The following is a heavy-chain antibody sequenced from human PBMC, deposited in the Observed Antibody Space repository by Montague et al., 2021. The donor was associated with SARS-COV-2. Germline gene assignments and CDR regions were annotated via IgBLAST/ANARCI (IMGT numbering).Heavy chain of an antibody. D-gene: IGHD2-21*01. CDR2: IYHTGST. J-gene: IGHJ2*01. Sequence: TLSLTCTVSGGSITSGGYYWTWIRRHPGKGLEWIGYIYHTGSTYYXPSLQSRLRTSVDTSKNEFSLTLTSVTAADTAIYYCARDRGWGSRGAGYIDLWGRGTLVTVSS. CDR1: GGSITSGGYY. V-gene: IGHV4-31*03. CDR3: ARDRGWGSRGAGYIDL.